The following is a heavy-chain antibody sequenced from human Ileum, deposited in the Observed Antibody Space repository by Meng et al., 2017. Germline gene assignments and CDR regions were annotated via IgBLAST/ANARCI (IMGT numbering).Heavy chain of an antibody. CDR3: ATGGSGYFNY. CDR2: INSDGSTT. D-gene: IGHD3-3*01. J-gene: IGHJ4*02. V-gene: IGHV3-74*01. Sequence: EVKSLGSGGALVQPGGSLRLSWAASGFTFSSYWMHWVRQAPGKGLVWVSRINSDGSTTNYADSLKGRFTISRGNAKNTLYLQMNSLRAEDTAVYYCATGGSGYFNYWGQGTLVTVSS. CDR1: GFTFSSYW.